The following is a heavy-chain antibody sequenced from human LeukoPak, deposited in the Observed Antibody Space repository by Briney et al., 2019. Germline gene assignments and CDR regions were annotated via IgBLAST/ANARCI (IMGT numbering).Heavy chain of an antibody. V-gene: IGHV4-30-2*01. J-gene: IGHJ5*02. CDR3: ARDGGFAARRDPTQLDNWFDP. D-gene: IGHD6-6*01. CDR2: IYHSGST. Sequence: PSETLSLTCTVSGGSISSGGYYWSWIRQPPGKGLEWIGYIYHSGSTYYNPSLKSRVTISVDRSKNQFSLKLSSVTAADTAVYYCARDGGFAARRDPTQLDNWFDPWGQGTLVTVSS. CDR1: GGSISSGGYY.